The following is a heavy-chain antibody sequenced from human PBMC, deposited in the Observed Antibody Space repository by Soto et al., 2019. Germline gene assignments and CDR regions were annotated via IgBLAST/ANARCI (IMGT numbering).Heavy chain of an antibody. CDR3: VREGGTGAYFDY. CDR2: IYYSGST. J-gene: IGHJ4*02. V-gene: IGHV4-39*02. D-gene: IGHD7-27*01. CDR1: GGSISSYY. Sequence: SETLSLTCTVSGGSISSYYWGRIRQPPGKGLEWIGSIYYSGSTYYNPSLKSRVTISVDTSKNQFSLQLNSVTPEDTAVYYCVREGGTGAYFDYWGQGTLVTVSS.